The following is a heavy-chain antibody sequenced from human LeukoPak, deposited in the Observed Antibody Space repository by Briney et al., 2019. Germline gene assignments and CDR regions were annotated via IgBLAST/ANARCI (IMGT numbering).Heavy chain of an antibody. CDR1: GYTFTSDY. Sequence: ASVKVSCKASGYTFTSDYMHCVRQAPGQGLEWMGIINPSGGSTSYAQKFQGRVTMTRDMSTSTVYMELSSLRSEDTAVYYCARSADGGNYFDYWGQETLVTVSS. J-gene: IGHJ4*02. D-gene: IGHD4-23*01. V-gene: IGHV1-46*01. CDR2: INPSGGST. CDR3: ARSADGGNYFDY.